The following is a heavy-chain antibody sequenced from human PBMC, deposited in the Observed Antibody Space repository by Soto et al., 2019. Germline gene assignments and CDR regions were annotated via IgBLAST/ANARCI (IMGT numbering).Heavy chain of an antibody. J-gene: IGHJ4*02. V-gene: IGHV3-33*01. Sequence: QVQLVESGGGVVQPGRSLRLSCAASGFTFSNYAMNWVRQAPGKGLEWVTIIWYDGSNKYYADCVKGRFSIFRDNSKNTLYLQMNSLRAEDTAVYYCARDGRDYGSGSYPIDSWGQGTLVTVSS. CDR3: ARDGRDYGSGSYPIDS. D-gene: IGHD3-10*01. CDR2: IWYDGSNK. CDR1: GFTFSNYA.